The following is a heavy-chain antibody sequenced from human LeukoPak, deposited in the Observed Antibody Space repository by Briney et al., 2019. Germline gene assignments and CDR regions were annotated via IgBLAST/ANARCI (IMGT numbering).Heavy chain of an antibody. Sequence: GGSLRLSCAASGFTFSSYSMNWVRQAPGKGLEWVSSISSSSSYIYYADSVKGRFTISRDNAKNSLYLQMNSLRAEDTAVYYCARAGGVYCSSTSCPFEYWGQGTLVTVSS. V-gene: IGHV3-21*01. D-gene: IGHD2-2*01. CDR2: ISSSSSYI. J-gene: IGHJ4*02. CDR1: GFTFSSYS. CDR3: ARAGGVYCSSTSCPFEY.